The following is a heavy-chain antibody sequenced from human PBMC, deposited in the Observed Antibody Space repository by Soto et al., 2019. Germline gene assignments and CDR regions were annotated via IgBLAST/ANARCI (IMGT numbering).Heavy chain of an antibody. J-gene: IGHJ4*02. CDR3: ARDDYTYGVY. CDR1: GFSFRDYF. V-gene: IGHV3-11*01. CDR2: IGPYGNTI. D-gene: IGHD3-3*01. Sequence: QVQLVESGGGLVKPGESLRVSCAASGFSFRDYFMSWIRQAPGKGLEWVSYIGPYGNTIYYADSVKGRFTISRDDAKNSLYLHLNSRRAEDTPVYYCARDDYTYGVYWGQGSLVTVSS.